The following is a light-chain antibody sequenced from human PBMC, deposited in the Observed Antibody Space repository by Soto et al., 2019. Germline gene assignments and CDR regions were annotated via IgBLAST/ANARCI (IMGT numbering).Light chain of an antibody. V-gene: IGLV2-23*01. CDR1: SSDVGSNNF. CDR2: EGS. Sequence: QSALTQPASVSGSPGQSITISFTGSSSDVGSNNFVSWYQQHPGKAPQFMIYEGSKRPPGISNRFSGSKSGNTASLTISGLQAEDEADYYCCSYAGTTSFVFGGGTKVTVL. CDR3: CSYAGTTSFV. J-gene: IGLJ3*02.